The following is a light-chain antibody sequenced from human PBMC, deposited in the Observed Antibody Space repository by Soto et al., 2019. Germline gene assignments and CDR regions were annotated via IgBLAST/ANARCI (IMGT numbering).Light chain of an antibody. J-gene: IGLJ2*01. CDR1: NIGSKS. V-gene: IGLV3-21*04. CDR2: YDS. CDR3: QVWDSSSDREV. Sequence: SYELTQPPSVSVAPGKTARITCGGNNIGSKSVHWYQQKPGQAPVLVIYYDSDRPSGIPERFSGSNSGNTATLTISRVEAGDEADYYCQVWDSSSDREVFSGGTKVTVL.